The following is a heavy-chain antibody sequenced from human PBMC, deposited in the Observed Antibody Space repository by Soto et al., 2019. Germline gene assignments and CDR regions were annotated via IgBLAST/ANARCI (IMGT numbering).Heavy chain of an antibody. D-gene: IGHD1-26*01. CDR3: AKFGGVGATVDY. V-gene: IGHV3-30*18. J-gene: IGHJ4*02. CDR1: GFTFSSYG. CDR2: ISYDGSNK. Sequence: QVQLVESGGGVVQPGRSLRLSCAASGFTFSSYGMHWVRQAPGKGLEWVAVISYDGSNKYYADSVKGRFTISRDNSKDTLYLQMNSLRAEDTAVYYCAKFGGVGATVDYWGQGTLVTVSS.